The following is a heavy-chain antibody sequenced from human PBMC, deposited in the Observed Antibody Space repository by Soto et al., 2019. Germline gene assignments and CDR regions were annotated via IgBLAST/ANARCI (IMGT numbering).Heavy chain of an antibody. CDR1: GGSINNYY. Sequence: SETLSLTCTVCGGSINNYYWTWIRQPPGKGLDWIGYVYYSGSTNYNPSLKSRLTISVDTSKNQFSLKRSSVAAADTAVYDCARFVRGVDVWGQGTSVTVSS. V-gene: IGHV4-59*01. CDR2: VYYSGST. CDR3: ARFVRGVDV. J-gene: IGHJ6*02. D-gene: IGHD3-10*01.